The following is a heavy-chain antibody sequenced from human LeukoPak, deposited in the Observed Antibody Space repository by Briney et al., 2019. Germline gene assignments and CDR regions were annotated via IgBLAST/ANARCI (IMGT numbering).Heavy chain of an antibody. CDR1: GFTSDDYA. Sequence: GGSLRLSCAASGFTSDDYAMHWVRQAPGKGLEWVSGISWNSGSIGYADSVKGRFTISRDNAKNSLYLQMNSLRAEDTALYYCAKDSYYYGMDVWGQGTTVTVSS. V-gene: IGHV3-9*02. J-gene: IGHJ6*02. CDR3: AKDSYYYGMDV. CDR2: ISWNSGSI.